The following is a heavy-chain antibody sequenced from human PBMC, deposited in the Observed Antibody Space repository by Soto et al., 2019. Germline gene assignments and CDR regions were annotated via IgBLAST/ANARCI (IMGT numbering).Heavy chain of an antibody. J-gene: IGHJ4*02. CDR2: IKQDGSEK. Sequence: PGGSLRLSCAASGFTFSSYWMSWVRQAPGKGLEWVANIKQDGSEKYYVDSVKGRFTISRDNAKNSLYLQMNSLRAEDTAVYYCARTRLNLVPAAIHYFDYWGQGTLVTVSS. V-gene: IGHV3-7*01. CDR1: GFTFSSYW. CDR3: ARTRLNLVPAAIHYFDY. D-gene: IGHD2-2*01.